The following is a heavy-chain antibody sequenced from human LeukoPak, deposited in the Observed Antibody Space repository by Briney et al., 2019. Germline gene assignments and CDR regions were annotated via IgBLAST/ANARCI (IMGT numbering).Heavy chain of an antibody. J-gene: IGHJ4*02. CDR1: GYSFISYF. D-gene: IGHD4-17*01. V-gene: IGHV1-46*01. CDR2: INPSSGDT. Sequence: ASVKVSCQASGYSFISYFIHWVRQAPGQGLEWMGTINPSSGDTNYAQKFQGRVTMTRDTSTSTVYMKLSSLKSEDTAVYYCARVHYGDPDDYWGQGTLVTVSS. CDR3: ARVHYGDPDDY.